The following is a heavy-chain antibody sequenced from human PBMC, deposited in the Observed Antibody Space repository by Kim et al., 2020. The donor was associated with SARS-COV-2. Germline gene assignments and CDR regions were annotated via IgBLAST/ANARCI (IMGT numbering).Heavy chain of an antibody. D-gene: IGHD3-16*02. Sequence: GGSLRLSCAASGFTFSSYGMHWVRQAPGKGLEWVAVIWCDGSSRYYADAVKGRFTISRDNSKNTLYLQMNSLRAEDKAVYYCVRDPLSRLMVTFGGVIDYGMDVWGQGTPVTVSS. V-gene: IGHV3-33*01. CDR1: GFTFSSYG. J-gene: IGHJ6*02. CDR2: IWCDGSSR. CDR3: VRDPLSRLMVTFGGVIDYGMDV.